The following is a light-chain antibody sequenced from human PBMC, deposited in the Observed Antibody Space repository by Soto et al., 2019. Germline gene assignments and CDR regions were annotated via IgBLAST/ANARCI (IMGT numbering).Light chain of an antibody. CDR3: MQGTHWPWT. V-gene: IGKV2-30*02. J-gene: IGKJ1*01. CDR2: EVS. CDR1: ESLIHSDGRTY. Sequence: DVVMTQSPLSLPVTLGQPASISCRSSESLIHSDGRTYLSWFQQRPGQSPRRLIYEVSDRDSGVPDRFSGSGSGTDFTRKISRVEAEDVGVYYCMQGTHWPWTFGQGTEVEIK.